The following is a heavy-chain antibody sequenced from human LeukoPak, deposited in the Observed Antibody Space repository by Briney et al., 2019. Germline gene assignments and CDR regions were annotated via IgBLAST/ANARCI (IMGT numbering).Heavy chain of an antibody. CDR3: ARTGKGGSYSDY. CDR1: GGTFSSYA. Sequence: SVKVSCKASGGTFSSYAISWVRQAPGQGLEWMGGIIPIFGTANYAQKFQGRVTITADESTSTAYMELSSLRSEDTAVYYCARTGKGGSYSDYWGQGTLVTVSS. CDR2: IIPIFGTA. J-gene: IGHJ4*02. V-gene: IGHV1-69*13. D-gene: IGHD1-26*01.